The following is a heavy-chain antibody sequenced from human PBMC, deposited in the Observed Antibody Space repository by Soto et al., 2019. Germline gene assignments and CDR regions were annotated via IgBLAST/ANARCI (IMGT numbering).Heavy chain of an antibody. CDR3: ARYLSSGPIDY. D-gene: IGHD2-8*02. CDR2: IKQDGSET. V-gene: IGHV3-7*04. Sequence: EVQLVESGGGLVQSGGSLRLSCIASGFTFSSYWMSWVRQAPGKGLEWVANIKQDGSETHYGDSVKGRFSISRDNAKNSLYLQMTSLRAEDTAVYYCARYLSSGPIDYWGQGTLVTVSS. CDR1: GFTFSSYW. J-gene: IGHJ4*02.